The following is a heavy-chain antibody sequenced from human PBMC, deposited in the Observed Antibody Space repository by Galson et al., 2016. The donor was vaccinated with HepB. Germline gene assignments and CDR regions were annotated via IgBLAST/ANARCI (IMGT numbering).Heavy chain of an antibody. D-gene: IGHD3-10*01. CDR3: AHSRWVRGDPYFDY. CDR2: IYWDDDK. Sequence: PALVKPTQTLTLTCSFSGFSFTTSGGVAWIRQPPGKALEWLARIYWDDDKPYSPSLENRLTIIKDTSKNQVVLSMRNIDPVDTATYYCAHSRWVRGDPYFDYWGQGILVTVSS. J-gene: IGHJ4*02. CDR1: GFSFTTSGG. V-gene: IGHV2-5*02.